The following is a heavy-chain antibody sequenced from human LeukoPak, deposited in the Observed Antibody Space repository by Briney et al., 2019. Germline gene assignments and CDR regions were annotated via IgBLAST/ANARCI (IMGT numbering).Heavy chain of an antibody. D-gene: IGHD2-2*02. J-gene: IGHJ6*03. CDR1: GGTFSSYT. CDR2: IIPILGIA. V-gene: IGHV1-69*02. Sequence: SVKVSCKASGGTFSSYTISWVRQAPGQGLEWMGRIIPILGIANYAQKFQSRVTITADKSTSTAYMELSSLRSEDTAVYYCARVGGCSSTSCYNYYYYMDVWGKGTTVTVSS. CDR3: ARVGGCSSTSCYNYYYYMDV.